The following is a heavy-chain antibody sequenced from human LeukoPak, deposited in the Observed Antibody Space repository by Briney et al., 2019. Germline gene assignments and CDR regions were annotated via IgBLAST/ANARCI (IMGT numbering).Heavy chain of an antibody. CDR1: GFTFDDYG. Sequence: PGGSLRLSCAASGFTFDDYGMTWVRQAPGKGLEWVAHIKQDGSEKYYVDSVKGRFTISRDNAKNLVYLQMNRLRAEDTAVYFCARGWNYAFRFDYWGQGALVSVSS. CDR2: IKQDGSEK. V-gene: IGHV3-7*01. J-gene: IGHJ4*02. CDR3: ARGWNYAFRFDY. D-gene: IGHD1-7*01.